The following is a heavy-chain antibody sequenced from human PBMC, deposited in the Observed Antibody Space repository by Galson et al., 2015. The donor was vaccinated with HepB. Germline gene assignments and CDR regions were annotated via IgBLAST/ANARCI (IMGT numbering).Heavy chain of an antibody. J-gene: IGHJ4*02. CDR1: GFTFSSYS. CDR3: ARGGWNFGY. Sequence: SLRLSCAASGFTFSSYSMSWVRQAPGKGLEWVANIKQDGSEKYYVDSVKGRFTISRDNAKNSLYLQMNSLRAEDTAVYYCARGGWNFGYWGQGTLVTVSS. CDR2: IKQDGSEK. V-gene: IGHV3-7*03. D-gene: IGHD6-19*01.